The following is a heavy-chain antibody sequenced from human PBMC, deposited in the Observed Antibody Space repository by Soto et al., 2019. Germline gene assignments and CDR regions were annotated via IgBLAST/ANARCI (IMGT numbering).Heavy chain of an antibody. Sequence: GEALKISCKGSGYSFAGYWITWVRQKPGKGLEWMGRIDPSDSQTYYSPSFRGHVTISVTKSITTVFLQWSSLRASDTAKYYCARQIYDSDSGPNFRDLLASWGQGTPVIVSS. CDR3: ARQIYDSDSGPNFRDLLAS. CDR1: GYSFAGYW. D-gene: IGHD3-10*01. CDR2: IDPSDSQT. J-gene: IGHJ5*02. V-gene: IGHV5-10-1*01.